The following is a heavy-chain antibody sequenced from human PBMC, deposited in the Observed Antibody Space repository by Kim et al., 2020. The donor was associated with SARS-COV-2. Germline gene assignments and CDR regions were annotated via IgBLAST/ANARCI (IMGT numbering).Heavy chain of an antibody. J-gene: IGHJ4*02. Sequence: GGSLRLSCAASGFTFSSYSMNWVRQAPGKGLEWVSSISSSSSYIYYADSVKGRFTISRDNAKNSLYLQMNSLRAEDTAVYYCARAGVADSGGFDYWGQGTLVTVSS. V-gene: IGHV3-21*01. D-gene: IGHD2-21*01. CDR1: GFTFSSYS. CDR2: ISSSSSYI. CDR3: ARAGVADSGGFDY.